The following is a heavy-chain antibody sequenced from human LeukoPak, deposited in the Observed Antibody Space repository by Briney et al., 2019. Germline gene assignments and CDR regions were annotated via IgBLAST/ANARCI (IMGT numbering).Heavy chain of an antibody. CDR1: GFTFSSYA. V-gene: IGHV3-23*01. D-gene: IGHD2-15*01. Sequence: GGSLILSCAASGFTFSSYAMSWVRQAPGKGLEWVSAISGSGGSTYYADSVKGRFTISRDNSKNTLYLQMNSLRAEDTAVYYCAKVELYCSGGSCYGGFDYWGQGTLVTVSS. CDR3: AKVELYCSGGSCYGGFDY. CDR2: ISGSGGST. J-gene: IGHJ4*02.